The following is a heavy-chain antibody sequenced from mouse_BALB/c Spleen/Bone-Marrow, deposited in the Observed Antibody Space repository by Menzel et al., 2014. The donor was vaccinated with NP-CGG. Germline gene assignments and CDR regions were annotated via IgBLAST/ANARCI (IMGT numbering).Heavy chain of an antibody. J-gene: IGHJ1*01. CDR1: GFTFTDYY. D-gene: IGHD2-1*01. V-gene: IGHV7-3*02. CDR3: ARDINDNYNWYFDV. Sequence: DVHLVESGGGLVQPGGSLRLSCATSGFTFTDYYMSWVRQPPGKALEWLGFIRDKANGYTTEYSASVKGRFTISRDNSQSILYLQMNTLRAEDSATYFSARDINDNYNWYFDVWGAGTTVTVSS. CDR2: IRDKANGYTT.